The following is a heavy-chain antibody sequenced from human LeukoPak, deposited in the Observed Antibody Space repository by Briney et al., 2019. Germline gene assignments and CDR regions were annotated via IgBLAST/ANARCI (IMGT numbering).Heavy chain of an antibody. V-gene: IGHV3-9*01. CDR1: GFTFDDYA. Sequence: GGSLRLSCAASGFTFDDYAMHWVRQAPGKGLEWVSGISWNSGSIGYADSVRGRFTISRDNAKNSLYLQMNSLRAEDTALYYCAKDISSSGTYYFDYWGQGTLVTVSS. CDR3: AKDISSSGTYYFDY. J-gene: IGHJ4*02. CDR2: ISWNSGSI. D-gene: IGHD3-22*01.